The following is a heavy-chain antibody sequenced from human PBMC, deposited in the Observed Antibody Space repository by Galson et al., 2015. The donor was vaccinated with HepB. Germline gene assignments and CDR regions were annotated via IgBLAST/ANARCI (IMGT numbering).Heavy chain of an antibody. V-gene: IGHV1-69*06. J-gene: IGHJ4*02. Sequence: SVKVSCKASGGTFSSYAISWVRQAPGQGLEWMGGILPIFGTANYAQKFQGRVTITADKSTSTAYMELSSLRSEDTAVYYCARAYYDFWSGPKGLEYYFDYWGQGTLVTVSS. CDR1: GGTFSSYA. CDR2: ILPIFGTA. D-gene: IGHD3-3*01. CDR3: ARAYYDFWSGPKGLEYYFDY.